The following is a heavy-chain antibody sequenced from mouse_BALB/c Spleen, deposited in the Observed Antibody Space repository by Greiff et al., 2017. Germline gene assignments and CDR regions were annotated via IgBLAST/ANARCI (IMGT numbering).Heavy chain of an antibody. CDR1: GFTFSSYA. CDR2: ISSGGST. CDR3: ARSDGGAMDY. V-gene: IGHV5-6-5*01. Sequence: DVKLQESGGGLVKPGGSLKLSCAASGFTFSSYAMSWVRQTPEKRLEWVASISSGGSTYYPDSVKGRFTISRDNARNILYLQMSSLRSEDTAMYYCARSDGGAMDYWGQGTSVTVSS. J-gene: IGHJ4*01.